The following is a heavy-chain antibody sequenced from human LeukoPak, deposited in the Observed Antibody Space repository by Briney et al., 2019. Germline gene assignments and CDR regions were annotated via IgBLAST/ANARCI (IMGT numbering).Heavy chain of an antibody. CDR3: SRGVEYGDYVGIGF. CDR2: ISSSSSYI. CDR1: GFTFSSYS. J-gene: IGHJ4*02. Sequence: PGGSLRLSCAASGFTFSSYSMNWVRQAPGKGLEWVSSISSSSSYIYYADSVKGRFTISRDNAKNSLYLQMNSLRAEDTAVYYCSRGVEYGDYVGIGFWGQGTLVTVCS. D-gene: IGHD4-17*01. V-gene: IGHV3-21*01.